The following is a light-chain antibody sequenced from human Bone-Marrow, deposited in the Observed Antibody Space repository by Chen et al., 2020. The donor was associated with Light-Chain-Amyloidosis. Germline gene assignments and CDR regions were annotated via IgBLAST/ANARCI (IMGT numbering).Light chain of an antibody. J-gene: IGLJ1*01. CDR1: SSDVGGDNH. CDR2: EVT. V-gene: IGLV2-14*01. CDR3: SSYTITNTLV. Sequence: QSALTHPASVSGSPGPSITLPCPGTSSDVGGDNHVSWYQQHPDKAPKLIIYEVTNRPSWVPYRFSGSKSANTASLTISGLQTEDEADYFCSSYTITNTLVFGSGTRVTVL.